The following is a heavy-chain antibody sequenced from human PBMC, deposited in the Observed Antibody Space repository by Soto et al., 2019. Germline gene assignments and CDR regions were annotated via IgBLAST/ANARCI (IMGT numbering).Heavy chain of an antibody. CDR2: IYYSGST. CDR1: GGSVSGGSYY. J-gene: IGHJ3*02. CDR3: ARDLDYGDSFEAFDI. Sequence: SETLSLTCTVSGGSVSGGSYYWSWIRQPPGKGLEWIGYIYYSGSTNYNPSLKSRVTISVDTPKNQFSLKLSSVTAADTAVYYCARDLDYGDSFEAFDIWGQGTMVTVSS. V-gene: IGHV4-61*01. D-gene: IGHD4-17*01.